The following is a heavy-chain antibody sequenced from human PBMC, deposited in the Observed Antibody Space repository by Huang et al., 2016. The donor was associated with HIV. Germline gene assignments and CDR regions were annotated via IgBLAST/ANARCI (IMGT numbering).Heavy chain of an antibody. CDR2: IYYSGST. D-gene: IGHD3-10*01. J-gene: IGHJ4*02. Sequence: QLQLQESGPGLVKPSETLSLTCTVSGGSIRSDNYYWGWIRQPPGKGLEWIWSIYYSGSTYYNPSLKRRVTITVDTSKNHFSLRRRSVTAADTAVYYCARLPGSITMIRGVITDPYWGQGTLVTVSS. CDR1: GGSIRSDNYY. V-gene: IGHV4-39*02. CDR3: ARLPGSITMIRGVITDPY.